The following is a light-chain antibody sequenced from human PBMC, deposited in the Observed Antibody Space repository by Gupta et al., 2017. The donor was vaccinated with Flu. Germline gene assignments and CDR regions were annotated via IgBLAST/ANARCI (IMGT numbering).Light chain of an antibody. CDR1: SSDFDHYNY. CDR3: CSYAGTYTLGV. J-gene: IGLJ3*02. V-gene: IGLV2-11*01. CDR2: DVT. Sequence: QSALTQPRAVSGSPGQSVTISCTGTSSDFDHYNYVSWYQQHPGKAPKLIIYDVTKRPSGVPDRFSGSKSGNTASLTISGLQAEDEASYYCCSYAGTYTLGVFGGGTKLTVL.